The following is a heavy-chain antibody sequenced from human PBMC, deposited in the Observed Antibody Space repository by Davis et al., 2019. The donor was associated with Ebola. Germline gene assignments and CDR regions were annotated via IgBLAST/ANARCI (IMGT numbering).Heavy chain of an antibody. CDR3: ARDLIGAHQFGY. J-gene: IGHJ4*02. V-gene: IGHV3-21*01. CDR1: GFTFSSYS. CDR2: ISSGSSFK. D-gene: IGHD3-22*01. Sequence: GESLKISCAASGFTFSSYSMTWVRQAPGRGLEWVSSISSGSSFKYSTDSVKGRFTISRDNAEKSLYLQMNSLRAEDTAVYYCARDLIGAHQFGYWGQGTLVTVSS.